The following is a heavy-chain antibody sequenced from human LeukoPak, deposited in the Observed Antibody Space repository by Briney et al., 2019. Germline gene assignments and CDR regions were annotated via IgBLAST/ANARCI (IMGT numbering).Heavy chain of an antibody. CDR2: ISSSGSTI. Sequence: GGSLRLSCAASGFTFSSYEMNWVRQAPGKGLEWVSYISSSGSTIYYADSVKGRFTISRDNAKNSLYLQMNSLRTEDMALYYCAKAYGSGGDFYYYMDVWGKGTTVTVSS. CDR1: GFTFSSYE. CDR3: AKAYGSGGDFYYYMDV. J-gene: IGHJ6*03. V-gene: IGHV3-48*03. D-gene: IGHD3-3*01.